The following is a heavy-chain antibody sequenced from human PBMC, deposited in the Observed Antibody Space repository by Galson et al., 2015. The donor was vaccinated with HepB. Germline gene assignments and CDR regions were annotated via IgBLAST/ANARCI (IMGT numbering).Heavy chain of an antibody. CDR1: GFTFSSYS. CDR3: ARAPDIVVVPAAKGRYYYYGMDV. D-gene: IGHD2-2*01. J-gene: IGHJ6*02. Sequence: SLRLSCAASGFTFSSYSMNWVRQAPGKGLEWVSYISSSSSTIYYADPVKGRFTISRDNAKNSLYLQMNSLRDEDTAVYYCARAPDIVVVPAAKGRYYYYGMDVWGQGTTVTVSS. V-gene: IGHV3-48*02. CDR2: ISSSSSTI.